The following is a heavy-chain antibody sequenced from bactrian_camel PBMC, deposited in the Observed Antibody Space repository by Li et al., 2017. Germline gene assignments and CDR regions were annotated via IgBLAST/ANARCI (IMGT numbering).Heavy chain of an antibody. CDR1: EFNYSEYY. J-gene: IGHJ6*01. CDR2: ISRVSGTT. Sequence: VQLVESGGGSVEAGGSLRLSCTSSEFNYSEYYMGWFRQAPGKEREGVVAISRVSGTTDYADSVKGRFTVSQDYVKEVYLEMNSLKAEDTGMYYCAAQRSTESCDVGAAFVYWGQGTQVTVS. CDR3: AAQRSTESCDVGAAFVY. D-gene: IGHD1*01. V-gene: IGHV3S40*01.